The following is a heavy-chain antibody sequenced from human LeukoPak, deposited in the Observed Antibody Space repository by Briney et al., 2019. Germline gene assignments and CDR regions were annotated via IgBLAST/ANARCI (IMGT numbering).Heavy chain of an antibody. J-gene: IGHJ3*02. CDR3: ARRRGSGIQLWKYDAFDI. CDR2: ISSSGST. Sequence: SETLPLTCTVSGDSISPYYCSWIRQPPGKGLEWIGYISSSGSTDYNPSLKSRVSMSVDTSKNQFSLKLSSVTAADTAVYYCARRRGSGIQLWKYDAFDIWGQGTMVTVSS. CDR1: GDSISPYY. D-gene: IGHD5-18*01. V-gene: IGHV4-59*01.